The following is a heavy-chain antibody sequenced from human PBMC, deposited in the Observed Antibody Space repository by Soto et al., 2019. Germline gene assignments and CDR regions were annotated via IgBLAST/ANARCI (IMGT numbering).Heavy chain of an antibody. CDR3: ASVSVPGIYGEDV. CDR1: RGTFGNYA. D-gene: IGHD3-10*01. J-gene: IGHJ6*02. CDR2: TMPVFGTV. V-gene: IGHV1-69*06. Sequence: QVQLVQSGAAVKKPGSSATVSCKASRGTFGNYAVSWVRQAPGQGLEWMGGTMPVFGTVNYAQKVQGRVTISADKFTNTAYMELSSLRSEDTAVYYCASVSVPGIYGEDVWGQGTTVTVSS.